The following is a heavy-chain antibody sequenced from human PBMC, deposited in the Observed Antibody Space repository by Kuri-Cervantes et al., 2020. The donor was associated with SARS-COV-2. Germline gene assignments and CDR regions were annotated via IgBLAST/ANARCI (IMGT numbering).Heavy chain of an antibody. CDR3: ASTILGLNSSGWYGYFDY. CDR1: GYTFTSYY. D-gene: IGHD6-19*01. CDR2: INPSGGST. J-gene: IGHJ4*02. Sequence: ASVKVSCKASGYTFTSYYMHWVRQAPGQGLEWMGIINPSGGSTNYAQKFQGRVTITTDESTSTAYMELSSLRSEDTAVYYCASTILGLNSSGWYGYFDYWGQGTLVTVSS. V-gene: IGHV1-46*01.